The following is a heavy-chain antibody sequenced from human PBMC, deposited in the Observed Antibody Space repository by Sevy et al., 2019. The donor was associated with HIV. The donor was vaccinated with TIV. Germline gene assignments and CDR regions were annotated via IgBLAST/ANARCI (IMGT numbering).Heavy chain of an antibody. Sequence: GGSLRLSCAASGFTFSNYFMNWVRQAPGKGLEWVSSISSGSSYIFYADSLKGRFTISRDNAKNSLYLHMNSLRAEDTAVYYCARGDYYGSLYYFDYWGPGTLFTVSS. CDR2: ISSGSSYI. CDR1: GFTFSNYF. J-gene: IGHJ4*02. D-gene: IGHD3-10*01. CDR3: ARGDYYGSLYYFDY. V-gene: IGHV3-21*01.